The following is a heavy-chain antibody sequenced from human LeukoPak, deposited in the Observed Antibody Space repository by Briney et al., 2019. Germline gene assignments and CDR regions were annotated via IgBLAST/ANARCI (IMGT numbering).Heavy chain of an antibody. CDR3: ARDRGNQRGYYYYYMDV. Sequence: GGSLRLSCAASGFTFSTFAMIWVRQPPGKGLEWVSSIFPSGGEIHYADSVRGRFTISRDNSKNTLYLQMNSLRAEDTAVYYCARDRGNQRGYYYYYMDVWGKGTTVTVSS. V-gene: IGHV3-23*01. CDR2: IFPSGGEI. J-gene: IGHJ6*03. CDR1: GFTFSTFA. D-gene: IGHD1-14*01.